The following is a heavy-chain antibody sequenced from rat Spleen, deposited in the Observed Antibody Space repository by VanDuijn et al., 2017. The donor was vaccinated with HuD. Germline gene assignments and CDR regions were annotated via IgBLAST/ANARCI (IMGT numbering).Heavy chain of an antibody. V-gene: IGHV2-19*01. CDR1: GFSLTDYS. CDR3: ARHLREASGVMDV. J-gene: IGHJ4*01. D-gene: IGHD4-3*01. CDR2: IWAGGGT. Sequence: QVQLKESGPGLVQPSQTLSLTCTVSGFSLTDYSVHWVRQPPGKSLVWMGTIWAGGGTNYNSAVQSRLSISRDTSKSQVFLKMNSLQPEDTGTYYCARHLREASGVMDVWGQGASVTVSS.